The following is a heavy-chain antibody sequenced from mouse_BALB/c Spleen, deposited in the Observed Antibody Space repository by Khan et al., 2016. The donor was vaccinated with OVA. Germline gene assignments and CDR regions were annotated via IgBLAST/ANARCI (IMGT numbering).Heavy chain of an antibody. V-gene: IGHV1-5*01. CDR1: GYTFTSYW. Sequence: VQLQQSGTVLARPGTSVKMSCKASGYTFTSYWMHWVKQRPGLGLEWIGAIYPGNSDTSYNQKFKGKAKLTAVTYTSTAFMELSRLINENTAVYFCARFGYLFAYWCQGTLVTVSA. D-gene: IGHD2-2*01. CDR2: IYPGNSDT. J-gene: IGHJ3*01. CDR3: ARFGYLFAY.